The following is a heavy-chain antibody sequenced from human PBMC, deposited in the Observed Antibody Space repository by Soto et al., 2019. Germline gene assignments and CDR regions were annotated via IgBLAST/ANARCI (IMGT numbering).Heavy chain of an antibody. Sequence: VQLVESGGGLVKPGGSLRLSCAASGFTFSNAWMNWVRQAPGKGLEWVGRIKSKTDGGTTDYAAPVKGRFTISRDDSKNTLYLQMNSLKTEDTAVYYCTMTYYDFWSGYYYWGQGTLVTVSS. CDR1: GFTFSNAW. CDR2: IKSKTDGGTT. J-gene: IGHJ4*02. V-gene: IGHV3-15*07. D-gene: IGHD3-3*01. CDR3: TMTYYDFWSGYYY.